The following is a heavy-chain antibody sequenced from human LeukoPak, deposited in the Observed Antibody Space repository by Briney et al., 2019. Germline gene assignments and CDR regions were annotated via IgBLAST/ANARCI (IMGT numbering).Heavy chain of an antibody. Sequence: QPGGSLRLSCAASGFTVSSNYMTWVRQAPGKGLEWVSVFYRDGSTYYADSVKGRFTISRDNAKNSLCLQMNSLRAEDTAIYYCVRSGGYWGQGTLVTVSS. D-gene: IGHD1-26*01. CDR3: VRSGGY. J-gene: IGHJ4*02. CDR2: FYRDGST. CDR1: GFTVSSNY. V-gene: IGHV3-53*01.